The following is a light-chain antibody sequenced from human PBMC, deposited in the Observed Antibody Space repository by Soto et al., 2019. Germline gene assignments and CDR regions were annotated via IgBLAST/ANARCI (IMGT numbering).Light chain of an antibody. V-gene: IGKV3-15*01. J-gene: IGKJ5*01. CDR3: QQRSNWPLIT. Sequence: EIVMTQSPATLSLSPGERDTLSCRASQSISSNLAWYQQKPGQAPRLLIYGASTRAPDIPARFSGSGSGTEFTLTISSLQSADFAVYYCQQRSNWPLITFGQGTRLEIK. CDR2: GAS. CDR1: QSISSN.